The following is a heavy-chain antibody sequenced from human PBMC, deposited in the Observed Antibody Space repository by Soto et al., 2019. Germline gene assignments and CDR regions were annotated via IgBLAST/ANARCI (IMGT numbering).Heavy chain of an antibody. D-gene: IGHD5-12*01. CDR3: AREGASGFGMDV. CDR2: IYTSGST. Sequence: SETLSLTCTVSGGSIRSYYWSWIRQPAGKPLEWIGRIYTSGSTNYNPSLESRVTMSVDTTKNQFSLNLSSGTAADTAVYYCAREGASGFGMDVWGQGTTVTVSS. CDR1: GGSIRSYY. V-gene: IGHV4-4*07. J-gene: IGHJ6*02.